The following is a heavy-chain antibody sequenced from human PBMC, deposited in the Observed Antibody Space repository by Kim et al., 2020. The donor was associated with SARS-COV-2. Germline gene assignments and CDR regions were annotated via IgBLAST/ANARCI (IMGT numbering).Heavy chain of an antibody. CDR1: GGSISSGGYY. Sequence: SETLSLTCTVSGGSISSGGYYWSWIRQHPGKGLEWIGYIYYSGSTYYNPSLKSRVTISVDTSKNQFSLKLSSVTAADTAVYYCARDRGSSWFSDYYYYGMDVWGQGTTVTVSS. CDR3: ARDRGSSWFSDYYYYGMDV. CDR2: IYYSGST. J-gene: IGHJ6*02. D-gene: IGHD6-13*01. V-gene: IGHV4-31*03.